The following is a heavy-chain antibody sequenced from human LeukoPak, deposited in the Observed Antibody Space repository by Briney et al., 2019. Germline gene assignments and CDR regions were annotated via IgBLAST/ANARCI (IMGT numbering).Heavy chain of an antibody. CDR1: GGSISSYY. Sequence: SETLSLTCTVSGGSISSYYWSLIRQPPGKGLEWIGYIYYSGSTNYNPSLKSRVTISVDTSKNQFSLKLSSVTAADTAVYYCAGRRGGYRIDYWGQGTPVTVSS. D-gene: IGHD1-1*01. J-gene: IGHJ4*02. V-gene: IGHV4-59*08. CDR3: AGRRGGYRIDY. CDR2: IYYSGST.